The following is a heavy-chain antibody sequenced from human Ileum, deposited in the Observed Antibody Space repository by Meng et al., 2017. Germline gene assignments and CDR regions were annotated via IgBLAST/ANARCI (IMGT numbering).Heavy chain of an antibody. J-gene: IGHJ4*02. CDR2: IKQDGSEK. V-gene: IGHV3-7*01. CDR3: ARAYFYCDYVFDY. D-gene: IGHD4-17*01. CDR1: GFTVSTYW. Sequence: GGSLRLSCAASGFTVSTYWMSWVRQAPGKGLEWVANIKQDGSEKYYVDSVKGRFTISRDNAKNSLYLQMNSLRAEDTAVYYCARAYFYCDYVFDYWGQGTLVTVSS.